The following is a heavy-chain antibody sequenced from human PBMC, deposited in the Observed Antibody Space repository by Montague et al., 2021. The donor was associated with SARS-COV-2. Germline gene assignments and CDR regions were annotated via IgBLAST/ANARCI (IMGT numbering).Heavy chain of an antibody. Sequence: SLRLSCAASGFTFRRYAMAWVRQAPGKGLEWVSTIADNGDPYYAEAMKXRFIISRGDSKNTVFLQMNGLRDADTAIYYCSKASCSGVGSDYFDCWGRGTLVTVSS. V-gene: IGHV3-23*01. D-gene: IGHD2-15*01. J-gene: IGHJ4*02. CDR1: GFTFRRYA. CDR3: SKASCSGVGSDYFDC. CDR2: IADNGDP.